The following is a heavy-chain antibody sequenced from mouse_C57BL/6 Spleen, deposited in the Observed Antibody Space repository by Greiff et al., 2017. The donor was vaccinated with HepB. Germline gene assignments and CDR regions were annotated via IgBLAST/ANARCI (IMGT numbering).Heavy chain of an antibody. D-gene: IGHD3-2*02. CDR2: IYPGSGST. Sequence: QVQLKQPGAELVKPGASVKMSCKASGYTFTSYWITWVKQRPGQGLEWIGDIYPGSGSTNYNEKFKSKAPLTVDTSSSTAYMELSSLTSENSAVYYCARGAQATPFAYWGQGTLVTVSA. J-gene: IGHJ3*01. CDR1: GYTFTSYW. CDR3: ARGAQATPFAY. V-gene: IGHV1-55*01.